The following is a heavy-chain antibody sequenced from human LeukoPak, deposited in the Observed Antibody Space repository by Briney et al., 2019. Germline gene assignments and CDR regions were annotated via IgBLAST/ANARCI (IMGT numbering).Heavy chain of an antibody. CDR2: INSDGSTT. D-gene: IGHD2-2*02. J-gene: IGHJ4*02. V-gene: IGHV3-74*01. Sequence: GGSLRLSCAASGFTFSPYWMHWVRQAPGKGLVWVPHINSDGSTTGYADSVKGRFTISRDNAQNTLYLQMNSLRAEDTAVYYCARGTALQDYWGQGTLVTVSS. CDR3: ARGTALQDY. CDR1: GFTFSPYW.